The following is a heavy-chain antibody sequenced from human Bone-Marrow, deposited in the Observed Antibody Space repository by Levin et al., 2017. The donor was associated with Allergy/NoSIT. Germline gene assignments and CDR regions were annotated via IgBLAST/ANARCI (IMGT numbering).Heavy chain of an antibody. CDR2: IKQDESEK. CDR3: ARDCSSTSCRRGGFDP. CDR1: GFTFSSYW. Sequence: GGSLRLSCAASGFTFSSYWMSWVRQAPGKGLEWVANIKQDESEKYYVDSVKGRFTISRDNAKNSLYLQMNSLRAEDTAVYYCARDCSSTSCRRGGFDPWGQGTLVTVSS. D-gene: IGHD2-2*01. V-gene: IGHV3-7*01. J-gene: IGHJ5*02.